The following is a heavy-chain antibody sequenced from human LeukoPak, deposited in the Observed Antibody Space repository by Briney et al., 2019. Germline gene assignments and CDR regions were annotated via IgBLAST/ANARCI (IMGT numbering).Heavy chain of an antibody. Sequence: ASVKVSCKASGYTFTSYDINWVRQATGQGLEWMGWMNPNSGNTGYAQKFQGRVTMTRNTFISTAYMELSSLRSEDTAVYYCARVRRPSGYDRNWFDPWGQGTLVTVSS. CDR3: ARVRRPSGYDRNWFDP. V-gene: IGHV1-8*01. D-gene: IGHD5-12*01. J-gene: IGHJ5*02. CDR2: MNPNSGNT. CDR1: GYTFTSYD.